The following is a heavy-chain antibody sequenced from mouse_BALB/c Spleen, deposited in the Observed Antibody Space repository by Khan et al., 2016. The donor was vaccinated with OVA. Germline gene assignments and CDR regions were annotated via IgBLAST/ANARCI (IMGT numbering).Heavy chain of an antibody. CDR3: ATSYFYGYYFDY. CDR2: ISSDSNTI. J-gene: IGHJ2*01. Sequence: EVELVESGGGLVQSGGSRKLSCAASGFTFTSYGMHWIRQAPEKGLEWVAYISSDSNTIYYPDTVKGRFTISRDNPKNTLFLQMTSLRSGDTAMYFCATSYFYGYYFDYWGQGTTLTVSS. D-gene: IGHD1-1*01. CDR1: GFTFTSYG. V-gene: IGHV5-17*02.